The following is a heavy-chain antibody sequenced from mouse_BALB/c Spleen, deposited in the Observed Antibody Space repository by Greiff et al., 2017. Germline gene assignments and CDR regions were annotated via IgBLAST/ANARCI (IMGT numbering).Heavy chain of an antibody. CDR3: ARHDEGAMDY. Sequence: EVKLMESGGGLVKPGGSLKLSCAASGFTFSSYAMSWVRQTPEKRLEWVATISSGGSYTYYPDSVKGRFTISRDNAKNTLYLQMSSLRSEDTAMYYCARHDEGAMDYWGQGTSVTVSS. V-gene: IGHV5-9-3*01. CDR1: GFTFSSYA. J-gene: IGHJ4*01. CDR2: ISSGGSYT.